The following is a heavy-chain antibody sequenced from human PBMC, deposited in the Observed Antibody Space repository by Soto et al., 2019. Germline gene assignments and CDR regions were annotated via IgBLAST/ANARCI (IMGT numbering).Heavy chain of an antibody. CDR1: GGSFSYISSHC. CDR2: ISYSGST. V-gene: IGHV4-59*08. J-gene: IGHJ6*02. D-gene: IGHD3-10*01. Sequence: PSETLSLPCTVFGGSFSYISSHCFIWIRQPPGKGLEWIGYISYSGSTSYNPSLKSRLIISVDTSQNQVSLKLASVTAADTAVYYCLTQGFGPLHGLVDVWGQGTTVTVSS. CDR3: LTQGFGPLHGLVDV.